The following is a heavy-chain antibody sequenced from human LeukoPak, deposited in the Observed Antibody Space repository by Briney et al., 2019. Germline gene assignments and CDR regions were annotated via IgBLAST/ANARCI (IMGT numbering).Heavy chain of an antibody. CDR2: IYYSGST. Sequence: SETLSLTCTVSGGSFRSYYWSWIRQPPGKGLEWIGYIYYSGSTNYNASLESRVTISVDTPKNQFSLKLSSVTAADAAVYYCARQYSSSSHFDYWGQGALVTVSS. J-gene: IGHJ4*02. CDR1: GGSFRSYY. CDR3: ARQYSSSSHFDY. V-gene: IGHV4-59*08. D-gene: IGHD6-6*01.